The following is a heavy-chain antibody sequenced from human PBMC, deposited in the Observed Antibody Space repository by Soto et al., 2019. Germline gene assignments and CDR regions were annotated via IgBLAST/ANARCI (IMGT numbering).Heavy chain of an antibody. CDR2: ISYDGSNK. V-gene: IGHV3-30-3*01. Sequence: QVQLVESGGGVVQPGRSLRLSCAASGFTFSSYAMHWVLQAPGKGLEWVAAISYDGSNKYYAYSVKGRFNITRDNSKNPLLLQMNILREEDAAVYYWARDVIKRWFYPDYWGQGTLVTVSS. CDR1: GFTFSSYA. J-gene: IGHJ4*02. CDR3: ARDVIKRWFYPDY. D-gene: IGHD5-18*01.